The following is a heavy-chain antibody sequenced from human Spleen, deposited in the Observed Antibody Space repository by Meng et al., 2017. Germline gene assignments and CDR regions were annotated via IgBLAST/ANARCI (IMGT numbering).Heavy chain of an antibody. CDR1: GFSFSEYT. CDR2: ISTSSSSI. V-gene: IGHV3-21*04. Sequence: GESLKISCAASGFSFSEYTMNWVRQAPGTGLEWVSSISTSSSSIFYEDSLRGRFTISRDNAKNSLYLQMNSLRVEDTAVYYCARINTYYYDSSGYHRLYYFDYWGQGTLVTVSS. J-gene: IGHJ4*02. D-gene: IGHD3-22*01. CDR3: ARINTYYYDSSGYHRLYYFDY.